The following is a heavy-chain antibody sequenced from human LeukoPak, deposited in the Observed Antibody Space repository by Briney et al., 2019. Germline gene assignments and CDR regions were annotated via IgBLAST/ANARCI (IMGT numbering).Heavy chain of an antibody. V-gene: IGHV4-39*07. D-gene: IGHD7-27*01. CDR3: ARDRSWGSGYYYYYMDV. CDR2: IYYTGST. J-gene: IGHJ6*03. Sequence: SETLSLTCTVSAGSISSISYIWGWIRQPPGKGLEWNGSIYYTGSTYYSPSLKSRVTISLDTSKNLFSLKLSSVTAADAAVYYCARDRSWGSGYYYYYMDVWGKGTTVTVSS. CDR1: AGSISSISYI.